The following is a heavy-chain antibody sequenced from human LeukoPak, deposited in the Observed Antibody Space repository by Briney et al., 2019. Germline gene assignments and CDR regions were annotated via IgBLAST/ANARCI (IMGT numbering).Heavy chain of an antibody. V-gene: IGHV4-61*02. D-gene: IGHD5-24*01. CDR2: VYASGNT. Sequence: PSETLSLTCTVSGGSFSIDDYYWSWIRQPAGKGLEWIGRVYASGNTPYNPSFKSRVAISIDRSKNQFSLKLTSVTAADTALYYCASGGTIFTFFDYWGQGILVTVSS. CDR3: ASGGTIFTFFDY. J-gene: IGHJ4*02. CDR1: GGSFSIDDYY.